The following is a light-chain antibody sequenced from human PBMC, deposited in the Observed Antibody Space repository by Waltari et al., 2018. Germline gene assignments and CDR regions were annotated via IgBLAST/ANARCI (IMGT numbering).Light chain of an antibody. V-gene: IGLV3-1*01. Sequence: SYELTQPPSVSVSPGQTARITCSGDKLGDKYTCWYQQKPGQSPVLVISQDTNRPSGVPERFSGSNSGNTATLTISGTQATDGADYYCQAWDSITVVFGGGTKLTVL. CDR3: QAWDSITVV. J-gene: IGLJ2*01. CDR2: QDT. CDR1: KLGDKY.